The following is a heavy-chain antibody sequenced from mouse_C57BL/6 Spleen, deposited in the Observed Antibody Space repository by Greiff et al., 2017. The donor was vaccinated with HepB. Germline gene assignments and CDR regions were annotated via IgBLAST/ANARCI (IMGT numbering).Heavy chain of an antibody. CDR3: ARDGGGSSYSWFAY. V-gene: IGHV5-4*01. CDR1: GFTFSSYA. CDR2: ISDGGSYT. J-gene: IGHJ3*01. Sequence: EVMLVESGGGLVRPGGSLKLSCAASGFTFSSYAMSWVRQTPEKRLEWVATISDGGSYTYYPDNVKGRFTISRDNAKNNLYLQMSHLKSEDTAMYYCARDGGGSSYSWFAYWGQGTLVTVSA. D-gene: IGHD1-1*01.